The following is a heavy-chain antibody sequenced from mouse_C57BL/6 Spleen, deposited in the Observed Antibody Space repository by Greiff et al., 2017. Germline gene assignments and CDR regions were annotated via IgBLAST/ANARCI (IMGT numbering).Heavy chain of an antibody. Sequence: QVQLQQPGAELVRPGSSVKLSCKASGYTFTSYWMHWVKQRPIQGLEWIGNIDPSDSETHYNQKFKDKATLTVDKSSSTAYMQLSSLTSEDSAVYYCALFGNYAMDYWGQGTSVTVSS. CDR3: ALFGNYAMDY. CDR1: GYTFTSYW. J-gene: IGHJ4*01. D-gene: IGHD1-1*02. V-gene: IGHV1-52*01. CDR2: IDPSDSET.